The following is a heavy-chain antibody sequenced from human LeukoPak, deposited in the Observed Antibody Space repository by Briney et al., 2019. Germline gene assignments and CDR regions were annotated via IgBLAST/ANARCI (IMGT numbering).Heavy chain of an antibody. J-gene: IGHJ1*01. Sequence: SVKVSCKASGGTFSSYAISWVRQAPGQGLEWMGGIIPIFGTANYAQKFQGRVTITTDESTSTAYMELSSLRSEDTAVYYCATSHTPGMYYYDSSGYAYFQHWGQGTLVTVSS. CDR2: IIPIFGTA. CDR3: ATSHTPGMYYYDSSGYAYFQH. CDR1: GGTFSSYA. V-gene: IGHV1-69*05. D-gene: IGHD3-22*01.